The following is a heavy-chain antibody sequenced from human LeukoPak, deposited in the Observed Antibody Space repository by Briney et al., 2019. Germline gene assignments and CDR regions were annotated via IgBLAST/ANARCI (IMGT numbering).Heavy chain of an antibody. V-gene: IGHV3-21*01. D-gene: IGHD6-13*01. CDR1: GFTFSSYA. CDR2: ISSSSYI. J-gene: IGHJ4*02. CDR3: AREGSSDY. Sequence: KPGGSLRLSCAASGFTFSSYAMSWVRQAPGKGLEWVSSISSSSYIYYADSVKGRFTISRDNAKSSLYLQMNSLRAEDTAVYYCAREGSSDYWGQGTLVTVSS.